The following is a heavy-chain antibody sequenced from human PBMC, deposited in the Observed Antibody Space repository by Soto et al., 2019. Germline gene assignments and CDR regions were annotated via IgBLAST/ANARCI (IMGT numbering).Heavy chain of an antibody. Sequence: QVQLVESGGGVVQPGRSLRLSCAASGFTFSSYGMHWVRQAPGKGLVWVAVISYDGSNKYYADSVKGRFTISRDNSKNTRYLQMNSLRAEDTAVYYCTCIAVAGSDFDYWGQGTLVTVSS. CDR1: GFTFSSYG. CDR2: ISYDGSNK. D-gene: IGHD6-19*01. J-gene: IGHJ4*02. CDR3: TCIAVAGSDFDY. V-gene: IGHV3-30*03.